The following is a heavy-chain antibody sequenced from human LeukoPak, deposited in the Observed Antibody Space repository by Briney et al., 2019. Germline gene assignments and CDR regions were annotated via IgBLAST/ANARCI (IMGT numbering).Heavy chain of an antibody. CDR1: GFTFSNYA. J-gene: IGHJ6*04. CDR3: AELGITMIGGV. V-gene: IGHV3-48*03. Sequence: QSGGSLRLSCGASGFTFSNYAMSWVRQAPGKGLEWVSYISSSGSTIYYADSVKGRFTISRDNAKNSLYLQMNSLRAEDTAVYYCAELGITMIGGVWGKGTTVTVSS. CDR2: ISSSGSTI. D-gene: IGHD3-10*02.